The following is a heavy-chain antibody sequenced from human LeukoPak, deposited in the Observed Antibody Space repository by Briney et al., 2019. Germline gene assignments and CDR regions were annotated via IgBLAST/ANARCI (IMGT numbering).Heavy chain of an antibody. V-gene: IGHV1-8*01. CDR3: ARGVSGSYLLVGYYYYYMDV. Sequence: ASVKVSCKASGYTFTSYDINWVRQATGQGLEWMGWMNPNSGNTGYAQKFQGRVTMTRNTSISTAYMELSSLRSEDTAVYYCARGVSGSYLLVGYYYYYMDVWGKGTTVTISS. D-gene: IGHD3-16*02. CDR1: GYTFTSYD. CDR2: MNPNSGNT. J-gene: IGHJ6*03.